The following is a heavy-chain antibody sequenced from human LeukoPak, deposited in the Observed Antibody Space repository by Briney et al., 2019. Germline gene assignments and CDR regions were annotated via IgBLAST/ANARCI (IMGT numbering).Heavy chain of an antibody. CDR1: EFSVGSNY. J-gene: IGHJ4*02. CDR2: IYSGGST. V-gene: IGHV3-66*01. D-gene: IGHD3-22*01. CDR3: ARANYDSSGYYPLIYY. Sequence: RPGGSLRLSCAASEFSVGSNYMTWVRQAPGKGLEWVSLIYSGGSTYYADSVKGRFTISRDNFKNTLYLQMNSLRAEDTAVYYCARANYDSSGYYPLIYYWGQGTLVTVSS.